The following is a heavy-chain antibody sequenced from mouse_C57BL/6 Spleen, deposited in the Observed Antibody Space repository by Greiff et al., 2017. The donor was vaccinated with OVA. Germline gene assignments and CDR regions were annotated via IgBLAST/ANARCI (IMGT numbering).Heavy chain of an antibody. V-gene: IGHV1-5*01. Sequence: EVQLQQSGTVLARPGASVKMSCKTSGYTFTSYWMHWVKQRPGQGLEWIGAIYPGNSDTSYNQKFKGKAKLTAVTSASTAYMELSSLTNEDSAVYYCTRGGVDYSCAYWGQGTLVTVSA. J-gene: IGHJ3*01. CDR2: IYPGNSDT. D-gene: IGHD2-4*01. CDR3: TRGGVDYSCAY. CDR1: GYTFTSYW.